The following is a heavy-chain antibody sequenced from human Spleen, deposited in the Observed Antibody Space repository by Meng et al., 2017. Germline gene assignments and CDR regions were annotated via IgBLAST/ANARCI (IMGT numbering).Heavy chain of an antibody. D-gene: IGHD4-11*01. CDR3: ARGPTTMAHDFDY. V-gene: IGHV4-34*01. Sequence: QGQLPQWGAGLLNPSETLSLTCVVSGGCFSDYYWSWIRQPPGKGLEWIGEINHSGSTNYNPSLESRATISVDTSQNNLSLKLSSVTAADSAVYYCARGPTTMAHDFDYWGQGTLVTVSS. CDR1: GGCFSDYY. J-gene: IGHJ4*02. CDR2: INHSGST.